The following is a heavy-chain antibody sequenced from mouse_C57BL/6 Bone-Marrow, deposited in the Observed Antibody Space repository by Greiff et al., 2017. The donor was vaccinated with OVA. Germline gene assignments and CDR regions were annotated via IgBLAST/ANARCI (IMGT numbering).Heavy chain of an antibody. CDR3: ARRPTVVAHFDY. CDR1: GFTFSSYG. CDR2: ISSGGSYT. D-gene: IGHD1-1*01. Sequence: DVMLVESGGDLVKPGGSLKLSCAASGFTFSSYGMSWVRQTPDKRLEWVATISSGGSYTYYPDSVKGRFTISRDNAKNTLYLQMSSLKSEDTAMYYCARRPTVVAHFDYWGQGTTLTVSS. J-gene: IGHJ2*01. V-gene: IGHV5-6*02.